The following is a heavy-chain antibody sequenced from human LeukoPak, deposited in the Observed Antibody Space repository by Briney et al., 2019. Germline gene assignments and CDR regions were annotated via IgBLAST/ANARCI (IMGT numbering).Heavy chain of an antibody. V-gene: IGHV3-23*01. J-gene: IGHJ4*02. CDR3: AKGLKGSSWHGDDY. D-gene: IGHD6-13*01. CDR1: GFTFSSYA. Sequence: GGSLRLSCAASGFTFSSYAMSWVRQAPGKGLEWVSAISGSGGSTYYADSVKGRFTISRDDSKNTLYLQMNSLRAEDTAVYYCAKGLKGSSWHGDDYWGQGTLVTVSS. CDR2: ISGSGGST.